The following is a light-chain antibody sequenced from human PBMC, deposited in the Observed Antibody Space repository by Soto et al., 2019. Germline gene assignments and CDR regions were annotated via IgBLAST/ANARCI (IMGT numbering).Light chain of an antibody. CDR3: HQSYSTPPLT. J-gene: IGKJ4*01. CDR2: AAS. Sequence: DIQMTQSPSSLSASVGDRVTITCRASQTISMYLNWYQQKPGKAPILLISAASSLESGVPSRFSGSRSGTEFTLTISILQPEDCATYYCHQSYSTPPLTFCGGTKVEIK. V-gene: IGKV1-39*01. CDR1: QTISMY.